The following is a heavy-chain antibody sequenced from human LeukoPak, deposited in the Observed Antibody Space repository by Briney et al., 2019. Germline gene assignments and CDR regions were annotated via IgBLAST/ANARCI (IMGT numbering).Heavy chain of an antibody. V-gene: IGHV3-7*03. J-gene: IGHJ6*03. CDR1: GFTFSSYW. D-gene: IGHD6-13*01. CDR3: ARAASSPLVEARIYYYMDV. Sequence: PGGSLRLSCAASGFTFSSYWMSWVRQAPGKGLEWVANIKQDGSEKYYVGSVKGRFTISRDNAKNSLYLQMNSLRAEDTALYYCARAASSPLVEARIYYYMDVWGKGTTVTVSS. CDR2: IKQDGSEK.